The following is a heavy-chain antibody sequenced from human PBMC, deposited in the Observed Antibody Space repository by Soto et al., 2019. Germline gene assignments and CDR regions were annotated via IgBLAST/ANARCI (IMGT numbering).Heavy chain of an antibody. CDR2: IYYSGST. D-gene: IGHD3-22*01. CDR3: ARDDDSSGYYPYY. J-gene: IGHJ4*02. Sequence: PSETLSLNCTVSGGSISSGGYYWGWIRQHPGKGLEWIGYIYYSGSTYYNPSLKSRVTISVDTSKNQFSLKLSSVTAADTAVYYCARDDDSSGYYPYYWGQGTLVTVSS. CDR1: GGSISSGGYY. V-gene: IGHV4-31*03.